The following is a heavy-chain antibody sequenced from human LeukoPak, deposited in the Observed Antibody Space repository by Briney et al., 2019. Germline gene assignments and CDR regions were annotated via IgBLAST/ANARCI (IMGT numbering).Heavy chain of an antibody. Sequence: PSETLSLTCTVSGGSISSSSYYWGWIRQPPGKGLEWIGSIYYSGSTYYNPSLKSRVTISVDTSKNQFSLKLSSVTAADTAVYYCAGSLGELIIAQLDYWGQGTLVTVSS. CDR3: AGSLGELIIAQLDY. J-gene: IGHJ4*02. CDR1: GGSISSSSYY. CDR2: IYYSGST. V-gene: IGHV4-39*01. D-gene: IGHD3-16*01.